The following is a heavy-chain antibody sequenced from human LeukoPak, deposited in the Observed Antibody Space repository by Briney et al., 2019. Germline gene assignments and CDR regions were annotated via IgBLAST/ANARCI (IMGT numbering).Heavy chain of an antibody. D-gene: IGHD2-21*02. J-gene: IGHJ4*02. Sequence: PSETLSLTCAVYGGSFSGYYWSWIRQPPGKGLEWIGEINHSGSTNYNPSLKSRVTISVDTSKNQFSLKLSSVTAADTAVYYCARGGIVVVTAIRPAYYFDYRGQGTLVTVSS. CDR3: ARGGIVVVTAIRPAYYFDY. CDR2: INHSGST. V-gene: IGHV4-34*01. CDR1: GGSFSGYY.